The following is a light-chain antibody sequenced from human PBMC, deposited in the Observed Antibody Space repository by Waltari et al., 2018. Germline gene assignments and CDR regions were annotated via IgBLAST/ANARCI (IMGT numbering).Light chain of an antibody. CDR2: AAS. CDR1: QGIRND. V-gene: IGKV1-6*01. J-gene: IGKJ1*01. CDR3: LQDYNYPWT. Sequence: AIQMTQSPSSLSASVGDRLTITCRASQGIRNDLGWYQQKPGKAPNLLIYAASSLRSGVPSRFSGSGSGTDFTLTISSLQPEDFATYYCLQDYNYPWTFGQGTQVEIK.